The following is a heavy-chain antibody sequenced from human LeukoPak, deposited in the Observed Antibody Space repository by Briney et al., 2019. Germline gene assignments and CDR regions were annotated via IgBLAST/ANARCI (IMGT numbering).Heavy chain of an antibody. Sequence: SVKVSCKASGGTFSSYAISWVRQAPGQGLEWMGRIIPILGIANYAQKSQGRVTITADKSTSTAYMELSSLRSEDTAVYYCATEVQYYYDSSGYYHPFDYWGQGTLVTVSS. D-gene: IGHD3-22*01. V-gene: IGHV1-69*04. J-gene: IGHJ4*02. CDR2: IIPILGIA. CDR3: ATEVQYYYDSSGYYHPFDY. CDR1: GGTFSSYA.